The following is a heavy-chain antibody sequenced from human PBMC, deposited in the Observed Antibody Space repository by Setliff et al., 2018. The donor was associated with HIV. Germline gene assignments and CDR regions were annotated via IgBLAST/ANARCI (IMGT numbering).Heavy chain of an antibody. V-gene: IGHV4-39*07. CDR2: VHYTGST. CDR3: ARGGGPDTNFDS. CDR1: GGSISSTSYY. Sequence: PSETLSLTCSVSGGSISSTSYYRGWIRQPPGKGLEWIGSVHYTGSTQYNPSLKSRLTMSVDKSNNQFSLRLSSVTAADTAVYYCARGGGPDTNFDSWGRGTLVTVSS. J-gene: IGHJ4*02.